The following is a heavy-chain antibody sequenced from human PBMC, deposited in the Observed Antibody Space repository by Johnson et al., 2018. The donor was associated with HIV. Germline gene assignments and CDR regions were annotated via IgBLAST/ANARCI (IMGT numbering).Heavy chain of an antibody. CDR2: ISYDGSNK. CDR1: GFTFSSYA. J-gene: IGHJ3*02. V-gene: IGHV3-30*04. CDR3: AREVGGGNVVVPAAPGAFDI. D-gene: IGHD2-2*01. Sequence: VQLVESGGGVVQPGRSLRLSCAASGFTFSSYAMHWVRQAPGKGLEWVAVISYDGSNKYYADSVKGRFTISRDNSKNTLYLQMNSLRAEDTAVYYCAREVGGGNVVVPAAPGAFDIWGQGTMVTVSS.